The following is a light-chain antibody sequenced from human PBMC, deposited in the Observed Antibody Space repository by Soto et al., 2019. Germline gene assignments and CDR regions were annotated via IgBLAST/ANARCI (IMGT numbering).Light chain of an antibody. CDR3: QQNYSTPLT. J-gene: IGKJ5*01. CDR1: QSISSC. V-gene: IGKV1-39*01. Sequence: DIQMTQYPSSLSASVGDRVTITCWASQSISSCFNWYQQKPGKATQLLIYAATCLQSEVPSGLSGNGYGTDFSLTISSLQPEEFATYYCQQNYSTPLTVGEGTRMVIK. CDR2: AAT.